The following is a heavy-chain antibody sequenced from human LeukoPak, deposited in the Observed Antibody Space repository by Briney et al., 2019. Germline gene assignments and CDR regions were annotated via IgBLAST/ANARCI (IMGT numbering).Heavy chain of an antibody. CDR1: GDSISSSSYY. D-gene: IGHD2/OR15-2a*01. CDR2: IYYSGST. Sequence: SETLSLTCPVSGDSISSSSYYWGWTRHPPGKGLEWIGSIYYSGSTYYNPSLKSRVTISVHMSKNQFSLKLSSVTAADTAVYYCACGRYCDSSACAPWFDPWGQGTLVTVSS. CDR3: ACGRYCDSSACAPWFDP. J-gene: IGHJ5*02. V-gene: IGHV4-39*01.